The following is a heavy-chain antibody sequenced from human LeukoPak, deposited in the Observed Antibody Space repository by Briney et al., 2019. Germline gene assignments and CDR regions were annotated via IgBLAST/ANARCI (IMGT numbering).Heavy chain of an antibody. CDR3: ARVYGAGYDFRGAFDI. Sequence: SETLSLTCTVSSGSISTYYWTWIRQPPGKGLDYIGYIYYSGSTNYNPSLKSQVTISVDTSKNQFSLKLSSVAAADTAVYYCARVYGAGYDFRGAFDIWGQGTMVTVSS. J-gene: IGHJ3*02. CDR2: IYYSGST. CDR1: SGSISTYY. D-gene: IGHD3-3*01. V-gene: IGHV4-59*01.